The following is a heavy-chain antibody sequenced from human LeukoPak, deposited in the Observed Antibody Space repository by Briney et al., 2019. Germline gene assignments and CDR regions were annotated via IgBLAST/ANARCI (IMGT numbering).Heavy chain of an antibody. J-gene: IGHJ4*02. Sequence: GGSLRLSCAASGFTFSSYGMHWVRQAPGKGLEWGAVISYDGSNKYYADSVKGRFTISRDNSKNTLYLQMNSLRAEDTAVYYCAKDPIWFGEPPKSYFDYWGQGTLVTVSS. D-gene: IGHD3-10*01. CDR2: ISYDGSNK. V-gene: IGHV3-30*18. CDR3: AKDPIWFGEPPKSYFDY. CDR1: GFTFSSYG.